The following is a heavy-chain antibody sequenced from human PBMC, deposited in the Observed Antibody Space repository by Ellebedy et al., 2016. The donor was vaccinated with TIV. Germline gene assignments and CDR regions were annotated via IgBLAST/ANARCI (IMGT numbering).Heavy chain of an antibody. CDR3: AKRGQGPTPLSMVRGVMIGDWFDP. Sequence: GESLKISXAASGFTFSSYGMHWVRQAPGKGLEWVAVISYDGSNKYYADSVKGRFTISRDNSKNTLYLQMNSLRAEDTAVYYCAKRGQGPTPLSMVRGVMIGDWFDPWGQGTLVTVSS. CDR1: GFTFSSYG. V-gene: IGHV3-30*18. D-gene: IGHD3-10*01. CDR2: ISYDGSNK. J-gene: IGHJ5*02.